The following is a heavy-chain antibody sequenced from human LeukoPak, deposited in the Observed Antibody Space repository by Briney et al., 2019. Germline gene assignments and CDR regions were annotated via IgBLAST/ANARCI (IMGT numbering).Heavy chain of an antibody. CDR2: ISYSGST. J-gene: IGHJ4*02. CDR1: GGSINNYC. CDR3: ARADTHHTYSSSWHFDY. D-gene: IGHD6-13*01. V-gene: IGHV4-59*12. Sequence: SSETLSLTCTVSGGSINNYCWSWIRQPPGKGLEWIGYISYSGSTNYNPSLQSRVTISVDTSKNQFSLKLSSVTAADTAVYYCARADTHHTYSSSWHFDYWGQGTLVTVSS.